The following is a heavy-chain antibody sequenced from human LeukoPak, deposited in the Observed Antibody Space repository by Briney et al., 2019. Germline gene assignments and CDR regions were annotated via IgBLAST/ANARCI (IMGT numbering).Heavy chain of an antibody. J-gene: IGHJ4*02. CDR1: GGSISSSSYY. V-gene: IGHV4-39*01. CDR2: IYQNGGT. Sequence: PSETLSLTCTVSGGSISSSSYYWGWIRQPPGKGLEWIGSIYQNGGTYYNPSLQSRVTLSVDTSKNQFSLKLSSVTAADTAVYYCARRIAAAGVDYFDYWGQRTLVTVSS. D-gene: IGHD6-13*01. CDR3: ARRIAAAGVDYFDY.